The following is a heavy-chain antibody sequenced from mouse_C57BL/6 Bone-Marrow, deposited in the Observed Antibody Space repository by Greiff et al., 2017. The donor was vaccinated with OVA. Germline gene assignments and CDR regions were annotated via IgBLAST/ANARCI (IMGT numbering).Heavy chain of an antibody. Sequence: VQLQQSGAELVRPGASVKLSCKASGYTFTDYYINWVKQRPGQGLEWIARIYPGSGNTYYNEKFKGKAPLTAEKSSSTAYMQLSSLTSEDSAVYFCESVRWLRGYFDVWGTGTTVTVSS. D-gene: IGHD2-2*01. CDR2: IYPGSGNT. CDR1: GYTFTDYY. V-gene: IGHV1-76*01. J-gene: IGHJ1*03. CDR3: ESVRWLRGYFDV.